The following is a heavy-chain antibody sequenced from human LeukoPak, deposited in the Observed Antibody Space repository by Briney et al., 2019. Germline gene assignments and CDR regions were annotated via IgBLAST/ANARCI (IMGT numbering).Heavy chain of an antibody. CDR2: IKRDGSEK. Sequence: GGSLRLSCAPSGFTFSNYWMNWVRQAPGKGLEWVASIKRDGSEKYYVDSVKGRFTISRDNAKNSLSLQMSSLRAGDTAVYYRARDSGYCNSPNCRGNPFDIWGQGTMVTVSS. V-gene: IGHV3-7*01. J-gene: IGHJ3*02. D-gene: IGHD2-2*03. CDR1: GFTFSNYW. CDR3: ARDSGYCNSPNCRGNPFDI.